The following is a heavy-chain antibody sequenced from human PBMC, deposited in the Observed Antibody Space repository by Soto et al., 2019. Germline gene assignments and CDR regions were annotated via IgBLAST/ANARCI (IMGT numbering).Heavy chain of an antibody. Sequence: GGSLRLSCEASGFTLSSYSMNWARQAPGKGLEWVSYITGSSSTIYYTDSVKGRFTISRDNAKNSLYLQMNSLRAEDTAVYYCARTGSNGFLDYWGQGTRVTVSS. CDR2: ITGSSSTI. V-gene: IGHV3-48*01. D-gene: IGHD3-16*01. CDR1: GFTLSSYS. J-gene: IGHJ4*02. CDR3: ARTGSNGFLDY.